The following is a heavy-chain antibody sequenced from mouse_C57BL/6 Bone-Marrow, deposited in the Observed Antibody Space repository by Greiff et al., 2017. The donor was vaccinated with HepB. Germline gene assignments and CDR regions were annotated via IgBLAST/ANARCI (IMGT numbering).Heavy chain of an antibody. D-gene: IGHD2-5*01. CDR2: IDPSDSYT. CDR3: AAYYRNYEGCAY. V-gene: IGHV1-59*01. CDR1: GYTFTSYW. Sequence: VQLQQPGAELVRPGTSVKLSCKASGYTFTSYWMHWVKQRPGQGLEWIGVIDPSDSYTNYNQKFKGKATLTVDTSSSTAYMQLSSLTSEDSAVYYSAAYYRNYEGCAYWGQGTLVTVSA. J-gene: IGHJ3*01.